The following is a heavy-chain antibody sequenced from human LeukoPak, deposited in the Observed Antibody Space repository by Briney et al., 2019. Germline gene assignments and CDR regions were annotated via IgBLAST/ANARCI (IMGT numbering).Heavy chain of an antibody. Sequence: GSLRLSCAASGFTFSSYSMNWIRQPPGKGLEWIGSIYYSGSTYYNPSLKSRVTISVDTSKNQFSLKLSSVTAADTAVYYCARLPYYDFWSGYVDYWGQGTLVTVSS. CDR3: ARLPYYDFWSGYVDY. CDR1: GFTFSSYS. J-gene: IGHJ4*02. CDR2: IYYSGST. V-gene: IGHV4-39*01. D-gene: IGHD3-3*01.